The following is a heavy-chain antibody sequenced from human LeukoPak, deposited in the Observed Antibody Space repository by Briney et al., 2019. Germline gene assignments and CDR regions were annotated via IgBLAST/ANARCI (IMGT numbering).Heavy chain of an antibody. Sequence: GGSLRLSCAASGFTVSNNYMSWVRQAPGKGLERVSVIYSGGSTYYADSVKGRFTISRDNSKNTLYLQMNSLRAEDTAVYYCARDLGDNSGYYYIWGQGTLVTVSS. J-gene: IGHJ4*02. CDR2: IYSGGST. CDR1: GFTVSNNY. V-gene: IGHV3-53*01. CDR3: ARDLGDNSGYYYI. D-gene: IGHD3-22*01.